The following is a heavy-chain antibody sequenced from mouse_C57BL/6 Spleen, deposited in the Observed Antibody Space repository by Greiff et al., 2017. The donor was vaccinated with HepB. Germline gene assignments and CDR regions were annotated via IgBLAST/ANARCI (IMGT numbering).Heavy chain of an antibody. CDR1: GYTFTSYW. J-gene: IGHJ1*03. V-gene: IGHV1-69*01. CDR3: ARWGLRRYWYFDV. D-gene: IGHD2-4*01. CDR2: LDPSDSYT. Sequence: VQLQQPGAELVMPGASVKLSCKASGYTFTSYWMHWVKQRPGQGLEWIGELDPSDSYTNYNQKFKGKSTLTVDKSSSTAYMQLSSLTSEDSAVYYCARWGLRRYWYFDVWGTGTTVTVSS.